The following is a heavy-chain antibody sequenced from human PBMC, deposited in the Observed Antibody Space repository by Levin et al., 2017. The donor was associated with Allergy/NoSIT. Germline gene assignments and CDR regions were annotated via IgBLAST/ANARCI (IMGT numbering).Heavy chain of an antibody. J-gene: IGHJ4*02. Sequence: SGPTLVKPTQTLTLTCTFSGFALSTSGAGVGWIRQPPGKALEWLAVIYWNDDKRYSPSLKSRLTITKDTSKNQVVLAMTNMDPVDTATYDCAHRLGFSNTGGNFDHWGQGTLVTVSS. D-gene: IGHD1-14*01. CDR2: IYWNDDK. CDR3: AHRLGFSNTGGNFDH. V-gene: IGHV2-5*01. CDR1: GFALSTSGAG.